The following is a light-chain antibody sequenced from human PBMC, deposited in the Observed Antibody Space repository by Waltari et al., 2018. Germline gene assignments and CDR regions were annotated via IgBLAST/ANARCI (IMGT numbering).Light chain of an antibody. CDR3: QQDYTTPYT. CDR1: QVINKE. Sequence: DIQMTQSPSSLSASVRDRVTVTCRASQVINKELSWYQQTLGKAPTLLIYAASSLQPGVSSRFSGSGSGTDFTLTISRLQPEDVASYYCQQDYTTPYTFGQGTKVEIK. J-gene: IGKJ2*01. CDR2: AAS. V-gene: IGKV1-27*01.